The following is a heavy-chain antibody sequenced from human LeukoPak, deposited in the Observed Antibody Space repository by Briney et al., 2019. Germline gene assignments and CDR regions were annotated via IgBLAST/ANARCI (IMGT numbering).Heavy chain of an antibody. Sequence: GASVKVSCKASGYTFTCYYMHWVRQAPGQGVEWMGWINPNSGDTNYAQKFQGRVTMTRDTSISTAYMELSGLRSDDTAVYYCARGPYDSSGYYYRPESYFDYWGQGTLVTVSS. V-gene: IGHV1-2*02. CDR1: GYTFTCYY. CDR3: ARGPYDSSGYYYRPESYFDY. J-gene: IGHJ4*02. CDR2: INPNSGDT. D-gene: IGHD3-22*01.